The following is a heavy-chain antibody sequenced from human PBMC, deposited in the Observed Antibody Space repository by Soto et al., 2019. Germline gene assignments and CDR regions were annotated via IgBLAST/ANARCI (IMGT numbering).Heavy chain of an antibody. D-gene: IGHD3-10*01. CDR3: AAELGFGKLSVV. CDR1: GDTFKNCV. J-gene: IGHJ6*02. CDR2: IIPLFGTT. Sequence: QVQVVQSGVEVRRPGSSVKVSCKASGDTFKNCVISWVRQAPGQGLEWMGGIIPLFGTTDFAQRFPGRLTITTDESTTTAYMELSRLRSEDTATYYCAAELGFGKLSVVWGQGTTVIGSS. V-gene: IGHV1-69*01.